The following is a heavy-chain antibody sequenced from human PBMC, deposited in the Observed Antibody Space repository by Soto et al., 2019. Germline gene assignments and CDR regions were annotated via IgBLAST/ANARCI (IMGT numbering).Heavy chain of an antibody. D-gene: IGHD2-15*01. J-gene: IGHJ4*02. V-gene: IGHV3-7*04. CDR3: GGDTGCNFPH. CDR2: IKQDGSEQ. CDR1: GFSFSTYW. Sequence: EVQLVESGGGLVQPGGSLRLSCAASGFSFSTYWMNWVRQAPGKGLEWVAIIKQDGSEQFYVDSVKGRFTISRDNAKNSLYRKLNGRREGDPAVFYWGGDTGCNFPHGGQGTLVTVPS.